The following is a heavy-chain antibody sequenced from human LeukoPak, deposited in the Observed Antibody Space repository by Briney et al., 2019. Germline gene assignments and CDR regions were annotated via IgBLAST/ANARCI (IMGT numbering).Heavy chain of an antibody. CDR3: ARLPHSKAVAQHGEAFDI. D-gene: IGHD6-19*01. CDR1: GFTFSSYG. Sequence: GGSLRLSCAASGFTFSSYGMHWVRQAPGKGLEWVAVIWYDGSNKYYADSVKGRFTISRDNSKSTLYLQMNSLRAEDTAVYYCARLPHSKAVAQHGEAFDIWGQGTMVTVSS. V-gene: IGHV3-33*01. J-gene: IGHJ3*02. CDR2: IWYDGSNK.